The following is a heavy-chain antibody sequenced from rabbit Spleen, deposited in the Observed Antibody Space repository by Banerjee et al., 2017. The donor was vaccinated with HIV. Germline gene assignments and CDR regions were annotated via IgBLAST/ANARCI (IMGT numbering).Heavy chain of an antibody. CDR3: ARDRWPGGAGFDYGTGTFAL. CDR2: IDPIFGST. J-gene: IGHJ3*01. CDR1: GFSLSSYW. V-gene: IGHV1S7*01. Sequence: QLVESGGGLVQPGGSLKLSCKASGFSLSSYWMSWVRQAPGKGLEWIGYIDPIFGSTDYASWVNGRFTISSDNAQNTLYLQLNSLTAADTATYFCARDRWPGGAGFDYGTGTFALWGQGTLVTVS. D-gene: IGHD6-1*01.